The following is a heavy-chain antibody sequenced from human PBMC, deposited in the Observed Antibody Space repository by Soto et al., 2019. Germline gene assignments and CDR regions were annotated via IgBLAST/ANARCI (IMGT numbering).Heavy chain of an antibody. D-gene: IGHD5-18*01. V-gene: IGHV1-18*01. CDR2: ISAYNGNT. J-gene: IGHJ4*02. CDR1: GYTFTSYG. CDR3: ARTLGYSYGHYYFDY. Sequence: QVQMVQSGAEVKKPGASVKVSCKASGYTFTSYGISWVRQAPGQGLEWMGWISAYNGNTNYAQKLQGRVTMTTDTYTSRAYMELRSLRPDDTAVYYCARTLGYSYGHYYFDYWGQGTLVTVSS.